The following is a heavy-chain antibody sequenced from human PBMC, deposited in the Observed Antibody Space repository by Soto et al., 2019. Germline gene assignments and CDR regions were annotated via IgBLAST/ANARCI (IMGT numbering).Heavy chain of an antibody. J-gene: IGHJ3*02. CDR2: IYYSGST. CDR1: GGSIGSGGYY. CDR3: AREDIVVVPAAMPGAFDI. D-gene: IGHD2-2*01. V-gene: IGHV4-31*03. Sequence: SETLSLTCTVSGGSIGSGGYYWSWIRQHPGKGLEWIGYIYYSGSTYYNPSLKSRVTISVDTSKNQFSLKLSSVTAADTAVYYCAREDIVVVPAAMPGAFDIWGQGTMVTVSS.